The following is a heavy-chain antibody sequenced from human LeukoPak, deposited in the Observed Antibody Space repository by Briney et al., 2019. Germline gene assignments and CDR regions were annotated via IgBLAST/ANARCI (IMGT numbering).Heavy chain of an antibody. D-gene: IGHD6-13*01. Sequence: GGSLRLSCAVSGFTFSSYGMNWVRQAPGKGLEWVSYISSSSSTIYYADSVKGRFTISRDNAKYSLYLQMNSLRAEDTAVYYCARGSPTWYEIDYWGQGALVTVSS. J-gene: IGHJ4*02. CDR2: ISSSSSTI. V-gene: IGHV3-48*01. CDR3: ARGSPTWYEIDY. CDR1: GFTFSSYG.